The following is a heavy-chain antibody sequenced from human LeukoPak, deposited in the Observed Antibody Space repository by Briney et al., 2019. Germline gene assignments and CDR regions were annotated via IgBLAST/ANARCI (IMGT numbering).Heavy chain of an antibody. CDR3: SRESGAFCPFGY. J-gene: IGHJ4*02. V-gene: IGHV4-61*01. CDR1: GGSVSSGTSY. D-gene: IGHD1-26*01. CDR2: IYYSGIT. Sequence: PSETLSLTCTVSGGSVSSGTSYWSWIRQPPGKGLEWIGYIYYSGITNYNPSLKSRVTMSLDKSRNQLSLKLTSVTAADTAIYYCSRESGAFCPFGYWGQRTLVIVPP.